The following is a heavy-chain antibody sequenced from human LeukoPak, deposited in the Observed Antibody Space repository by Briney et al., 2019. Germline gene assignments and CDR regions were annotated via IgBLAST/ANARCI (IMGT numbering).Heavy chain of an antibody. V-gene: IGHV4-4*07. J-gene: IGHJ6*03. Sequence: SETLSLTCTVSGGSLSSYYWSWIRQPAGKGLEWIGRIYTSGSTNYNPSLKSRVTMSVDTSKNQFSLKLSSVTAADTAVYYCARAVTTLGYYYYYMDVWGKGTTVTVSS. CDR2: IYTSGST. CDR1: GGSLSSYY. D-gene: IGHD4-11*01. CDR3: ARAVTTLGYYYYYMDV.